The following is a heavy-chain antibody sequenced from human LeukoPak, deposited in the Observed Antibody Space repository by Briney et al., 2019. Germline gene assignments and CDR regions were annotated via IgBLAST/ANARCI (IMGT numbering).Heavy chain of an antibody. J-gene: IGHJ4*02. CDR2: ISPDGITT. CDR3: ARAQKYCSSTSCYYYFDY. CDR1: GFTFDNSW. D-gene: IGHD2-2*01. Sequence: GGSLRLSCAASGFTFDNSWIHWVRQGPGRGLVWVSRISPDGITTNYADSVKGRFTISRDNAMNTLYLQMNSLRAEDTAVYYCARAQKYCSSTSCYYYFDYWGQGTLVTVSS. V-gene: IGHV3-74*01.